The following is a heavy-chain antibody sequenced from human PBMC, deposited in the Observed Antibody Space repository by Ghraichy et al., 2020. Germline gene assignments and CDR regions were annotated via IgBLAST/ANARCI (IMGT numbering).Heavy chain of an antibody. D-gene: IGHD3-22*01. V-gene: IGHV1-69*13. CDR1: GGTFSSYA. CDR2: IIPIFGTA. CDR3: ARGPHRYDSSGYWNY. Sequence: SVKVSCKASGGTFSSYAISWVRQAPGQGLEWMGGIIPIFGTANYAQKFQGRVTITADESTSTAYMELSSLRSEDTAVYYCARGPHRYDSSGYWNYWGQGTLVTVSS. J-gene: IGHJ4*02.